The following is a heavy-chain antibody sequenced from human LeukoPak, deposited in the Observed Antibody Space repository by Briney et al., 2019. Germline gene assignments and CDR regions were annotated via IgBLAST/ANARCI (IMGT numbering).Heavy chain of an antibody. Sequence: GGSLRLSCAASGFIFSNHYMNWVRQAPGKGLEWVSSISGGSSSMYYADSVKGRFTISRDNAKSSLYLQMNSLRAEDTAVYYCARGLLGYWGQGTLVTVSS. CDR2: ISGGSSSM. V-gene: IGHV3-21*01. J-gene: IGHJ4*02. CDR1: GFIFSNHY. CDR3: ARGLLGY. D-gene: IGHD3-16*01.